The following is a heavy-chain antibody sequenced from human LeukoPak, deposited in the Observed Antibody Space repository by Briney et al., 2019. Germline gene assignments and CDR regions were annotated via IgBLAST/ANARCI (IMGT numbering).Heavy chain of an antibody. V-gene: IGHV3-30*04. Sequence: PGRSLRLSCAASGFTFSSYAMHWVRQAPGKGLGWVAVISYDGSNKYYADSVKGRFTISRDNSKNTLYLQMNSLRAEDTAVYYCARASRHSLIAAPGYWGQGTLVTVSS. CDR3: ARASRHSLIAAPGY. CDR1: GFTFSSYA. CDR2: ISYDGSNK. D-gene: IGHD6-13*01. J-gene: IGHJ4*02.